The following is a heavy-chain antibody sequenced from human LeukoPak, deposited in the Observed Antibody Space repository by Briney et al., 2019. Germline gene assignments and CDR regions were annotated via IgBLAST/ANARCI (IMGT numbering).Heavy chain of an antibody. D-gene: IGHD6-19*01. Sequence: GGSLRLSCVVSGFTFRSYSMNWVRQAPGKGLEWVSYISSSGGTIYYADSVKGRFTISRDNAKNSLYLQMNSLRAEDTAVYYCARGANNAAGVAFDIWGQGTMVTVSS. V-gene: IGHV3-48*03. CDR3: ARGANNAAGVAFDI. J-gene: IGHJ3*02. CDR1: GFTFRSYS. CDR2: ISSSGGTI.